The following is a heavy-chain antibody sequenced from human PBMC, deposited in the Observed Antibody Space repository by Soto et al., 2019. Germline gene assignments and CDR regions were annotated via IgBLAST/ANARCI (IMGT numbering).Heavy chain of an antibody. Sequence: QVQLVQSGAEVKKPGSSVKVSCKASGGTFSSYAISWVRQAPGQGLEWMGGIIPIFGTANYAQKFQGRVTITADESTSTAYMELSSLRSEDTAVYYCAREKKSALTMIVVGTFDYWGQGTLVTVSS. V-gene: IGHV1-69*12. J-gene: IGHJ4*02. CDR1: GGTFSSYA. CDR3: AREKKSALTMIVVGTFDY. D-gene: IGHD3-22*01. CDR2: IIPIFGTA.